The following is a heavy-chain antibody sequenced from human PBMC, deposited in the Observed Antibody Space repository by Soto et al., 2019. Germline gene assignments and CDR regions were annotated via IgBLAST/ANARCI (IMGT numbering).Heavy chain of an antibody. CDR1: GFTLSGYA. J-gene: IGHJ6*03. CDR3: ARRARPDFYYMDV. Sequence: EVQLVESGGGLAQPGGSLSLSCAASGFTLSGYAMDWVRQAPGKGLEYVSGISSNGVGTYSANSVQCRFTISRDNSKNTVYLQMGSLRPEDMAVYYCARRARPDFYYMDVWGKGTTGTVSS. CDR2: ISSNGVGT. V-gene: IGHV3-64*01. D-gene: IGHD6-6*01.